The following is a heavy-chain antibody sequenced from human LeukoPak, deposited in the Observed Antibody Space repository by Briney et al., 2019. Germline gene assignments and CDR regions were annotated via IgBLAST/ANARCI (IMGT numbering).Heavy chain of an antibody. CDR2: IIPIFGTA. V-gene: IGHV1-69*05. CDR1: GGTFSSYA. J-gene: IGHJ5*02. CDR3: ARSFSGSTLNWFDP. Sequence: ASVKVSCKASGGTFSSYAISWVRQAPGQGLEWMGGIIPIFGTANYAQKFQGRVTITTDESTSTAYMELSSLRSEDTAVYYCARSFSGSTLNWFDPWGQGTLVTVSS. D-gene: IGHD6-19*01.